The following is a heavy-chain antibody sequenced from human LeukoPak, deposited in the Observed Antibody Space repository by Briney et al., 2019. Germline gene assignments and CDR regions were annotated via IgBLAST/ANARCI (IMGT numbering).Heavy chain of an antibody. J-gene: IGHJ6*03. Sequence: GASVKVSCKASGYTFTSYDINWVRQATGQGLEWMGSMNPNSGNTGYAQKFQGRVTMTRNASISTAYMELSSLRSEDTAVYYCARGGIVVVPAAIHMDVWGKGTTVTVSS. CDR2: MNPNSGNT. D-gene: IGHD2-2*01. CDR1: GYTFTSYD. V-gene: IGHV1-8*01. CDR3: ARGGIVVVPAAIHMDV.